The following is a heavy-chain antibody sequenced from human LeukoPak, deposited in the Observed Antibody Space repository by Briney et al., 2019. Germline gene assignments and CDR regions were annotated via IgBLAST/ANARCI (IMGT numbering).Heavy chain of an antibody. Sequence: SETLSLTCTVSGGSISSSSYYWGWIRQPPGKGLEWIGSIYYSGSTYYNPSLKSRVTISVDTSKNQFSLKLSSVTAADTAMYYCARENTVLMVYAGSRGWFDPWGQGTLVTVSS. CDR1: GGSISSSSYY. CDR3: ARENTVLMVYAGSRGWFDP. CDR2: IYYSGST. V-gene: IGHV4-39*07. J-gene: IGHJ5*02. D-gene: IGHD2-8*01.